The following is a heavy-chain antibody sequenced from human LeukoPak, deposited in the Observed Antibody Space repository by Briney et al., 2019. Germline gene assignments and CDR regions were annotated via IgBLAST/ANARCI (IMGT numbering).Heavy chain of an antibody. CDR2: MNPNSGNT. CDR1: GYIFTSYD. J-gene: IGHJ5*02. Sequence: ASVKVSCKASGYIFTSYDINWVRQATGQGLEWMGWMNPNSGNTGYAQKFQGRVTMTRNTSISTAYMELSSLRSDDTAVYYCARERTSSGSQNWFDPWGQGTLVTVSS. CDR3: ARERTSSGSQNWFDP. D-gene: IGHD6-19*01. V-gene: IGHV1-8*01.